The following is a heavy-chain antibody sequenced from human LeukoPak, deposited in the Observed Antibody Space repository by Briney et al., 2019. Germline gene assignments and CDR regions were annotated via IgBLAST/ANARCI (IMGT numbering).Heavy chain of an antibody. V-gene: IGHV3-7*01. CDR2: IKQDGSEK. CDR3: ARDGGHGGDLDY. J-gene: IGHJ4*02. CDR1: GFTFTTYW. Sequence: PGGSLRLSCAASGFTFTTYWMRWVRQAPGKGLEWVANIKQDGSEKYYVDSAKGRFTISRDNGKNSVYLQMNSLRAEDTAVYYCARDGGHGGDLDYWGQGTLVTVSS. D-gene: IGHD2-21*02.